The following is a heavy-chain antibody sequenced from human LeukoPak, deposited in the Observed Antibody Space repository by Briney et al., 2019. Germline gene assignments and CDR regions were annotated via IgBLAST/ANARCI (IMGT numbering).Heavy chain of an antibody. J-gene: IGHJ5*02. D-gene: IGHD2-15*01. V-gene: IGHV4-59*01. CDR2: IYYSGST. Sequence: PSETLSLTCTVSSGSISSYYWSWIRQPPGKGLEWIGYIYYSGSTNYNPSLKSRVTISVDTSKNQFSLKLSSVTAADTAVYYWARAYCSGGSCYGLNWFDPWGQGTLVTVSS. CDR3: ARAYCSGGSCYGLNWFDP. CDR1: SGSISSYY.